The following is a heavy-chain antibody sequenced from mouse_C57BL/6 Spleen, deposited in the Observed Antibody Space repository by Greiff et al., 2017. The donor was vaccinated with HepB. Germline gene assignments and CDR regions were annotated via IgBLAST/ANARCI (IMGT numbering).Heavy chain of an antibody. CDR1: GYTFTSYW. CDR3: ARGGYGSSYEYFDV. V-gene: IGHV1-53*01. CDR2: INPSNGGT. J-gene: IGHJ1*03. D-gene: IGHD1-1*01. Sequence: VKLQQPGTELVKPGASVKLSCKASGYTFTSYWMHWVKQRPGQGLEWIGNINPSNGGTNYNEKFKSKATLTVDKSSSTAYMQLSSLTSEDSAVYYCARGGYGSSYEYFDVWGTGTTVTVSS.